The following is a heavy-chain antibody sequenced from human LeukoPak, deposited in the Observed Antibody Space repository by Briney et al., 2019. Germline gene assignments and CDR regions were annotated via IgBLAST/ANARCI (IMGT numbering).Heavy chain of an antibody. Sequence: SETLSLTCTVSSGSISSYYWSLIRQPPGKGLEWIGYIYYSGSTNYNPSLKSRVTISVDTSKNQFSLKLSSVTAADTAVYYCARQWAIFSPIDYWGQGTLVTVSS. J-gene: IGHJ4*02. CDR1: SGSISSYY. CDR3: ARQWAIFSPIDY. CDR2: IYYSGST. V-gene: IGHV4-59*01. D-gene: IGHD3-9*01.